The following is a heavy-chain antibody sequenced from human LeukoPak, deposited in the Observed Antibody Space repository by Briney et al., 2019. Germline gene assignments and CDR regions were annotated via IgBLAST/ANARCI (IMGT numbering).Heavy chain of an antibody. J-gene: IGHJ4*02. CDR3: ARLDPWIAAAFDY. V-gene: IGHV4-39*01. Sequence: SETLCLTCTVSGGSISSSSYYWGWIRQPPGKGLEWIGSIYYSGSTYYNPSLKSRVTISVDTSKNQFSLKLSSVTAADTAVYYCARLDPWIAAAFDYWGQGTLVTVSS. D-gene: IGHD6-13*01. CDR1: GGSISSSSYY. CDR2: IYYSGST.